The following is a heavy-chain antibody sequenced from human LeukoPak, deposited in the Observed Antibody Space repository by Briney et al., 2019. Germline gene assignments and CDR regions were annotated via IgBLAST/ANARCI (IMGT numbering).Heavy chain of an antibody. V-gene: IGHV3-30*03. Sequence: GGSLRLSCATSGFTFSNYGMHWVRQAPGKGLEWVAVISSDETNIRYGDSVKGRFTISRDNAKNSLYLQMNSLRAEDTAVYFCATEKQTGSYIEYWGQGTLVTVSS. CDR3: ATEKQTGSYIEY. CDR2: ISSDETNI. J-gene: IGHJ4*02. CDR1: GFTFSNYG. D-gene: IGHD7-27*01.